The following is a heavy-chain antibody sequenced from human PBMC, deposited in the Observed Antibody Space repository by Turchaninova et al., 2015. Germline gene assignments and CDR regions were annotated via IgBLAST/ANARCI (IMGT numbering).Heavy chain of an antibody. CDR3: ARDASSGWPYYFDY. Sequence: QVQLQESGPGLVKPSETLSLTCTVPGGSISSYYWSWSRQSAGKGLEWVGRIYTSGSTNYNPSLKSRVTISIDKSKNQFSLKLSSVTAADTAVYYCARDASSGWPYYFDYWGQGTLVTVSS. J-gene: IGHJ4*02. D-gene: IGHD6-19*01. CDR1: GGSISSYY. V-gene: IGHV4-4*07. CDR2: IYTSGST.